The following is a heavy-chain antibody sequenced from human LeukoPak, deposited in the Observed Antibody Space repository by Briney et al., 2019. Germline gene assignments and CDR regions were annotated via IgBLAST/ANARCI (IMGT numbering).Heavy chain of an antibody. Sequence: SETLSLTCAVSGYSISSGYYWGWIRQPPGKGLEWIGSICHSGSTYYNPSLKSRVTISVDTSKNQFSLKLSSVTAADTAVYYCARPQGAIEPDAFDIWGQGTMVTVSS. CDR3: ARPQGAIEPDAFDI. V-gene: IGHV4-38-2*01. CDR1: GYSISSGYY. CDR2: ICHSGST. J-gene: IGHJ3*02. D-gene: IGHD4/OR15-4a*01.